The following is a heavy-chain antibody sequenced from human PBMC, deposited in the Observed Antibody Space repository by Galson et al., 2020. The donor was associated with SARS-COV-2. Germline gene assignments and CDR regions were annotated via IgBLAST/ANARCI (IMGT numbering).Heavy chain of an antibody. CDR2: IISKTDGGAT. J-gene: IGHJ4*02. V-gene: IGHV3-15*01. Sequence: GESLKISCVASGFTFDNAWMTWVRQAPGKGLEWVGRIISKTDGGATHYAAPVKGRFTISRDDSEDTLYLQMNSLKTEDTAVYYCTTYTSGTLGYWGQGILVTVSS. D-gene: IGHD6-13*01. CDR1: GFTFDNAW. CDR3: TTYTSGTLGY.